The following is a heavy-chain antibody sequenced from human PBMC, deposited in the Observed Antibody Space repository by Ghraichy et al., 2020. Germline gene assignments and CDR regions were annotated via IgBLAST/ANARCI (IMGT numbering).Heavy chain of an antibody. CDR3: ARDRHIVVDGRRGDY. D-gene: IGHD5-12*01. J-gene: IGHJ4*02. CDR2: MNQDGSEK. CDR1: GFIFSNYW. Sequence: GSLRLSCTASGFIFSNYWMSWVRQAPGKGLEWVANMNQDGSEKYYVNSVKDRFTISRDNAKNSLYLQMNSLRAEDTAVYYCARDRHIVVDGRRGDYWGQGTLVTVSS. V-gene: IGHV3-7*01.